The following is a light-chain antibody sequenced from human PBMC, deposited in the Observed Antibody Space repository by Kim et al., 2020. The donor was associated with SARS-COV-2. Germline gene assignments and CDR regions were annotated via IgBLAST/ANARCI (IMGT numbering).Light chain of an antibody. Sequence: ELTQPPSASGTPDQTVIISCSGRSSNLGKNDVYWYQHLPGRVPKLLISRGDQRPSGVPNRFPGSQSGTSASLVISGLRPEDTGDYYCASWDVTLSGFVAFGGGTQLTVL. J-gene: IGLJ2*01. CDR3: ASWDVTLSGFVA. CDR1: SSNLGKND. CDR2: RGD. V-gene: IGLV1-47*01.